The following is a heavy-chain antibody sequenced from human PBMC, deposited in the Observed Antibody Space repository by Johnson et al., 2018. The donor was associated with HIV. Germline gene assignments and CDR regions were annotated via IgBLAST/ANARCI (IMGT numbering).Heavy chain of an antibody. Sequence: QVQLVESGGGLIQPGGSLRLSCAASGFTFNSYAMHWVRQAPGKGLEWVAVISFDGSNKYYADSVKGRFTISRDNSKNTLYLQMNSLRAEDTAVYYCAKDKAVVTALYDAFDIWGQGTMVTVSS. CDR3: AKDKAVVTALYDAFDI. D-gene: IGHD2-21*02. V-gene: IGHV3-30*04. J-gene: IGHJ3*02. CDR2: ISFDGSNK. CDR1: GFTFNSYA.